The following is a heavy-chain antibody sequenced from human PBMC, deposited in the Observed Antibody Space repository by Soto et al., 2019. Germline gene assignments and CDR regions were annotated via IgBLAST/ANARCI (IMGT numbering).Heavy chain of an antibody. CDR1: RFTVEVYA. CDR3: AKVTTSASQGPNDY. Sequence: SMGLSCAASRFTVEVYAVHWVRQEPGKGLEWVSGISWNSGSIGYADSVKGRFTISRDNAKNSLYLQMNSLRAEDTALYYCAKVTTSASQGPNDYWGQGTLVTVSS. J-gene: IGHJ4*02. V-gene: IGHV3-9*01. CDR2: ISWNSGSI. D-gene: IGHD4-4*01.